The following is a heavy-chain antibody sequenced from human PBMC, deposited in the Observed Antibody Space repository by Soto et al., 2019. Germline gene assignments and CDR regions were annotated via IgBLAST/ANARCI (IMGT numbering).Heavy chain of an antibody. CDR3: ARQQLEFWNWFDS. CDR2: ITGNGGYT. D-gene: IGHD1-1*01. CDR1: GFTFSNYA. V-gene: IGHV3-23*01. J-gene: IGHJ5*01. Sequence: PGGSLRLSCEVSGFTFSNYAMAWVRQAPGKGLEYVSSITGNGGYTYYALSVKGRFTISIDTSKNQFSVKLTSMTAADTAIYFCARQQLEFWNWFDSWGQGTLVTVSS.